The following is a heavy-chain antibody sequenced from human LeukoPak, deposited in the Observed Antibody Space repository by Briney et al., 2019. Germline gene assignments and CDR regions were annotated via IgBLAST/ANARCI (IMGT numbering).Heavy chain of an antibody. Sequence: PGRSLRLSCAASGFIFGDYGMYWVRQAPGKGLEWVSGINWNSDRIGYADSVKGRFTISRDNSKNTLYLQMNTLSAADTAVYFCARGENYYFHTDVWGKGATVTVSS. CDR3: ARGENYYFHTDV. V-gene: IGHV3-9*01. D-gene: IGHD2/OR15-2a*01. J-gene: IGHJ6*03. CDR2: INWNSDRI. CDR1: GFIFGDYG.